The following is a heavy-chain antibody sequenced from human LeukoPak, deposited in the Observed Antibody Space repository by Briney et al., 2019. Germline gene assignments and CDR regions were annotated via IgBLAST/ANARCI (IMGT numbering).Heavy chain of an antibody. V-gene: IGHV4-59*01. CDR3: ARSCSSTWNEYYFDY. J-gene: IGHJ4*02. Sequence: PSETLSLTCTVSGGSISSYYWSWIRQPPGKGLEWIGYIYDSGSTNCNPSLKSRVTISLDTSKNQISLKLSSVTAADTAVYYCARSCSSTWNEYYFDYWGQGTLVTVSS. D-gene: IGHD6-13*01. CDR2: IYDSGST. CDR1: GGSISSYY.